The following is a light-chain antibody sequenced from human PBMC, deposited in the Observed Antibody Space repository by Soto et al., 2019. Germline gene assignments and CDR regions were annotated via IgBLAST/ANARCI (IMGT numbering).Light chain of an antibody. CDR3: QQYDSSPFT. CDR1: QSVGSSY. J-gene: IGKJ3*01. V-gene: IGKV3-20*01. CDR2: GTS. Sequence: IVLTQSPGTLSLSPGERATLSCRASQSVGSSYLAWYQQKPGQAPRLLIYGTSSRAPGIPDRFIGSGSGTDFTLPISRLEPEDLAVYYCQQYDSSPFTFGPGTRVDFK.